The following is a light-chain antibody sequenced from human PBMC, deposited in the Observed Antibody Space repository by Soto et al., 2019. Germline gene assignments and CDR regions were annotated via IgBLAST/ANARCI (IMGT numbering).Light chain of an antibody. Sequence: QSSLTQPASLSGSPGQSITISCTGTSSDVGGYNYVSWYQQHPGKVPKLMIFEVSNRPSGISHRFSGSKSGNTASLTISGLLPEDEADYYCNSYTSSSTYVFGTGTKLTVL. V-gene: IGLV2-14*01. CDR3: NSYTSSSTYV. CDR2: EVS. CDR1: SSDVGGYNY. J-gene: IGLJ1*01.